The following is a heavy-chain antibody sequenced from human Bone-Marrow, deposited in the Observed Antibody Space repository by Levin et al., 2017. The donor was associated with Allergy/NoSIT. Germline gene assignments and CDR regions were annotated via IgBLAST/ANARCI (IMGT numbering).Heavy chain of an antibody. D-gene: IGHD3-10*01. V-gene: IGHV1-24*01. CDR3: ATDQVVRGVIATHDPFDI. Sequence: ASVKVSCKISGYSLSDLSIHWVRQTPGRGLEWMGGFDPDNAETIYAQKFQGRVTMTEDTSTDTAYMELSSLRSEDTAVYYCATDQVVRGVIATHDPFDIWGQGTMVAVSS. CDR2: FDPDNAET. J-gene: IGHJ3*02. CDR1: GYSLSDLS.